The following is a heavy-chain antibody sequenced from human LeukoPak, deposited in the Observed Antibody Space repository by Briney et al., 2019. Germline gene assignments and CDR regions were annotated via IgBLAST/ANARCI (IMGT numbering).Heavy chain of an antibody. CDR2: INPNSGGT. V-gene: IGHV1-2*04. Sequence: GASVNVSCKASGYTFTGYYMHWVRQAPGQGLEWMGWINPNSGGTNYAQRFQGWVTMTRDTSISTAYMELSRLRSDDTAVYHCARGISLRYCSSTSCYGGFDYWGQGTLVTVST. CDR3: ARGISLRYCSSTSCYGGFDY. D-gene: IGHD2-2*01. J-gene: IGHJ4*02. CDR1: GYTFTGYY.